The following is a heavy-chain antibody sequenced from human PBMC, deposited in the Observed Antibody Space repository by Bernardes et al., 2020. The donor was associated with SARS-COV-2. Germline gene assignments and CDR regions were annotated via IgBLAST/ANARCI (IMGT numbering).Heavy chain of an antibody. D-gene: IGHD2-2*01. CDR3: ARHGCSSTSCYWRNWFDP. CDR1: GGSISSSSYY. Sequence: SETLSLTCTVSGGSISSSSYYWGWIRQPPGKGLEWIGSIYYSWSTYNNPSLKSRVTISVDTSKNQFSLKLSSVTAADTAVYYCARHGCSSTSCYWRNWFDPWGQGTLVTVSS. V-gene: IGHV4-39*01. CDR2: IYYSWST. J-gene: IGHJ5*02.